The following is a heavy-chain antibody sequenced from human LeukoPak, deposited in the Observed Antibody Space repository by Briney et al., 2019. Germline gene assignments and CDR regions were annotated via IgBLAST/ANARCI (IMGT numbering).Heavy chain of an antibody. CDR2: ISWNSNTI. Sequence: GGSLRLSCAASGFTFSSYSMNWVRQAPGKGLEWVSGISWNSNTIGYADSVKGRFTISRDNAKNSLYLQMNSLRTEDMALYYCAKDAGGYYYYYMGVWGKGTTVTISS. CDR3: AKDAGGYYYYYMGV. CDR1: GFTFSSYS. V-gene: IGHV3-9*03. J-gene: IGHJ6*03.